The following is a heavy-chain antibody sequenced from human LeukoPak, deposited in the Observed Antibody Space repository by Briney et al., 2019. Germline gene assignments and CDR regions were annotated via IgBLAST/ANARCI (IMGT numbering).Heavy chain of an antibody. CDR3: AKDENYYDSSGHQYY. Sequence: GGSLRLSCAASGFTFSDYYMSWIRQAPGKGLEWVSYISSSGSTIYYADSVKGRFTISRDNAKNSLYLQMNSLRAEDTAVYYCAKDENYYDSSGHQYYWGQGTLVTVSS. J-gene: IGHJ4*02. D-gene: IGHD3-22*01. CDR2: ISSSGSTI. CDR1: GFTFSDYY. V-gene: IGHV3-11*01.